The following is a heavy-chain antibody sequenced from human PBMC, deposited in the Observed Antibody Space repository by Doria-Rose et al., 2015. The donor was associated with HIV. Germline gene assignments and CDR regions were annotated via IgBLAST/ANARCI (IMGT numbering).Heavy chain of an antibody. J-gene: IGHJ4*02. CDR1: GVSLSSPGMG. CDR2: NFSDDER. D-gene: IGHD6-13*01. Sequence: QVTLKESGPVLVKPTETLTLTCIVSGVSLSSPGMGVSWIRQPPGKALEWLANNFSDDERSYKTSLKSRLTISRGTSKSQVVLTMTDMDPVDTATYYCARIKSSRWYHKYNFDFWGQGTLVIVSA. V-gene: IGHV2-26*01. CDR3: ARIKSSRWYHKYNFDF.